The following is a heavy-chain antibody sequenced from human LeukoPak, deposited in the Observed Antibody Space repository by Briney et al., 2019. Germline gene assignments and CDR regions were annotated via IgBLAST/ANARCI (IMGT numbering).Heavy chain of an antibody. V-gene: IGHV3-66*01. J-gene: IGHJ4*02. CDR1: GVTVSSNY. Sequence: PGGSLRLSCAASGVTVSSNYMSWVRQAPGKGLEWVSVIYSGGSTYYADSVKGRFTISRDNSKNTLYLQMNSLRAEDTAVYYCARAASYDILTGPGAFDYWGQGTLVTVSS. CDR3: ARAASYDILTGPGAFDY. D-gene: IGHD3-9*01. CDR2: IYSGGST.